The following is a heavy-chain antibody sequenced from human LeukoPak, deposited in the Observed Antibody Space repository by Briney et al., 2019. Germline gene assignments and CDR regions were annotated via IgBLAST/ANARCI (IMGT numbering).Heavy chain of an antibody. CDR2: IHHSGST. D-gene: IGHD6-19*01. J-gene: IGHJ4*02. CDR3: ASKLTAVAGYFDC. CDR1: GGSISSSHW. Sequence: SSGTLSLTCAVSGGSISSSHWWSWVRQPPGKGLAWIGEIHHSGSTNYNPSLKSRVTISVDKFKNQFSLELSSVTAADTAVYYCASKLTAVAGYFDCWGQGTLVTVSS. V-gene: IGHV4-4*02.